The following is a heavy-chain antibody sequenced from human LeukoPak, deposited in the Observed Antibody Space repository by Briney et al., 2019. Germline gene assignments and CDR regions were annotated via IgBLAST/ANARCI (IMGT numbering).Heavy chain of an antibody. CDR3: ARGVPTSCSGGSCYPTDY. Sequence: PGGSLRLSCAASGFTFSSYAMHWVRQAPGKGLEWVAVISYDGSNKYYADSVKGRFTISRDNSKNTLYLQMNSLRAEDTAVYYCARGVPTSCSGGSCYPTDYWGQGTLVTVSS. J-gene: IGHJ4*02. D-gene: IGHD2-15*01. CDR2: ISYDGSNK. V-gene: IGHV3-30-3*01. CDR1: GFTFSSYA.